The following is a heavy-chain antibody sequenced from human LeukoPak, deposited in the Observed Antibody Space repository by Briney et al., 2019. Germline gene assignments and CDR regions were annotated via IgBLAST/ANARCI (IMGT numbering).Heavy chain of an antibody. J-gene: IGHJ4*02. Sequence: GGSLRLSCAASGFIFSSYWMHWVRQAPGKGLVWVSRINSDGSSTSYADSVKGRFTVSRDNAKNTLYLQMNSLRAEDTAVYYCARDTNYYDSSGYYKDYWGQGTLVTVSS. CDR2: INSDGSST. D-gene: IGHD3-22*01. CDR1: GFIFSSYW. CDR3: ARDTNYYDSSGYYKDY. V-gene: IGHV3-74*01.